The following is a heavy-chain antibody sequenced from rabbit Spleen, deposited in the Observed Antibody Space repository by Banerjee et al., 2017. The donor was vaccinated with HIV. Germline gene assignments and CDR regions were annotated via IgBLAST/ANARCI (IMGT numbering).Heavy chain of an antibody. D-gene: IGHD6-1*01. CDR2: IDAGSSGFT. V-gene: IGHV1S40*01. CDR1: GVSFSGDSY. CDR3: ARDSGSYDYIDVYFNL. Sequence: QSLEESGGDLVKPGASLTLTCTASGVSFSGDSYMCWVRQAPGKGLEWIACIDAGSSGFTYFASWAKCRFTISKTSSTTVTLQMTSLTAADTATYFCARDSGSYDYIDVYFNLWGQGTLVTVS. J-gene: IGHJ4*01.